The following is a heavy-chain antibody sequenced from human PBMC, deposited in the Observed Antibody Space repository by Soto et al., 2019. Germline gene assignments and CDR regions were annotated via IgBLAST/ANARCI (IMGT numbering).Heavy chain of an antibody. V-gene: IGHV3-43*01. Sequence: EVQLVESGGAVVQPGGSLRLSCAASGFTFDDYTMHWVRQAPGKGLEWVSLISWDGGSTYYADSVKGRFTISRDNSKNSLYLQMNRLRTEDTALYYCAKDIAASGWYSLDYWGQGTLVTVSS. CDR2: ISWDGGST. CDR3: AKDIAASGWYSLDY. J-gene: IGHJ4*02. CDR1: GFTFDDYT. D-gene: IGHD6-19*01.